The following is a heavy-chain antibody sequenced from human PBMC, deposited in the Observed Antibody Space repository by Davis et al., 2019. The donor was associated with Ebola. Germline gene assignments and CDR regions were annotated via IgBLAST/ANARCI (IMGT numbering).Heavy chain of an antibody. CDR3: AKAPTHNSGWYYFDS. J-gene: IGHJ4*02. Sequence: GESLKISCAASGFTFSNYDMNWVRQAPGKGLEWISSISSGSYYIYYADSLKGRFTISRDNAKNSLYLQMNSLRAEDTALYYCAKAPTHNSGWYYFDSWGQGALVTVSS. CDR1: GFTFSNYD. V-gene: IGHV3-21*04. CDR2: ISSGSYYI. D-gene: IGHD6-19*01.